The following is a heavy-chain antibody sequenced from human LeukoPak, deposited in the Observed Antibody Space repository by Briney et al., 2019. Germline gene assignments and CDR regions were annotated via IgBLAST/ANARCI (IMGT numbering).Heavy chain of an antibody. Sequence: ASVKVSCKASGYTFTSYDINWVRQATGQGLEWMGWMNPNSGNTGYAQKFQGRVTMTRNTSISTAYMELSSLRSEGTAVYYCAREAALVHYYDSSGYYYRGDGMDVWGQGTTVTVSS. V-gene: IGHV1-8*01. CDR1: GYTFTSYD. CDR3: AREAALVHYYDSSGYYYRGDGMDV. D-gene: IGHD3-22*01. CDR2: MNPNSGNT. J-gene: IGHJ6*02.